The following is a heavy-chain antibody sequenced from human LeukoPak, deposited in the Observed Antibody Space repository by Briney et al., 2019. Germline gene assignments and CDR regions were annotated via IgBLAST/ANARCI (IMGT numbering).Heavy chain of an antibody. D-gene: IGHD1-26*01. CDR2: ISWNSGSI. J-gene: IGHJ4*02. V-gene: IGHV3-9*01. Sequence: GGSLRLSCAASGFTFDDYAMHWVRQAPGKGLEWVSGISWNSGSIGYADSVKGRFTISRDNAKNSLYLQMNSLRAEDTALYYCARESLEYSGSYYWGQGTLVTVSS. CDR1: GFTFDDYA. CDR3: ARESLEYSGSYY.